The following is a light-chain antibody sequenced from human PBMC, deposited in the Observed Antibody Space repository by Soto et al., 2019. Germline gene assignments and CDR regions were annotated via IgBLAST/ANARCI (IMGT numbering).Light chain of an antibody. J-gene: IGKJ2*01. Sequence: DVVMTQSPLSLPVTLGQPASISCRSAQSLVYSDGNTYLTWFQQRPGLSPRRLIYKVSNRDSGVPDRFSGSGSATDFTLKISRVEAVDVGVYYCMQGSHWPYTFGQGTKLEIK. CDR1: QSLVYSDGNTY. CDR2: KVS. V-gene: IGKV2-30*01. CDR3: MQGSHWPYT.